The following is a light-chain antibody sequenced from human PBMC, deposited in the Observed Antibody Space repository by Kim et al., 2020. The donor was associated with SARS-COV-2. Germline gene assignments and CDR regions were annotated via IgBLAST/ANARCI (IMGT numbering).Light chain of an antibody. CDR3: QQYDSSPRT. CDR2: GAS. CDR1: QSVSSIY. V-gene: IGKV3-20*01. J-gene: IGKJ1*01. Sequence: SPGERATLSCRASQSVSSIYLAWYQQKPGHAPSLLIYGASSRATGIPDRFSGSGSGTDFTLTISRLEPEDCAVYYCQQYDSSPRTFGQGTKVDIK.